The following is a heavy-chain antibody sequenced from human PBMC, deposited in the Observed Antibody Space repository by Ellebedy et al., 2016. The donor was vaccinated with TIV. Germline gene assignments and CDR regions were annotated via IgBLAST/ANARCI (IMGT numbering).Heavy chain of an antibody. CDR3: ASGSSTSSYDY. CDR2: IYYSGGN. Sequence: MPSETLSLTCTVSGASIRIYYWSWIRQFPGKELEWIGYIYYSGGNNYNPSLKSRVTISVDTSKNQFSLKLSSVTAADTAVYYCASGSSTSSYDYWGQGALVTVSS. D-gene: IGHD1-1*01. J-gene: IGHJ4*02. V-gene: IGHV4-59*01. CDR1: GASIRIYY.